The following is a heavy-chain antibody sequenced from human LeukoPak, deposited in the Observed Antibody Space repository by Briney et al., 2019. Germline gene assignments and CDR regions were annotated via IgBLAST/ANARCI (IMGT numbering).Heavy chain of an antibody. V-gene: IGHV4-31*03. CDR2: IYYSGST. J-gene: IGHJ3*02. CDR1: GGSISSGGYY. Sequence: SETLSLTCTVSGGSISSGGYYWSWIRQHPGKGLEWIGYIYYSGSTYYNPSLKSRVTISVDTSKNQFSLKLSSVTAADTAVYYCARMGYYYDSSGYYSGLVGALDIWGQGTMVTVSS. CDR3: ARMGYYYDSSGYYSGLVGALDI. D-gene: IGHD3-22*01.